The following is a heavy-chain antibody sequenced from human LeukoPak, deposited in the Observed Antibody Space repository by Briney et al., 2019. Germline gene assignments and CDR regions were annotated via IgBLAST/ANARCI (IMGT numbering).Heavy chain of an antibody. CDR1: GFTFSILD. J-gene: IGHJ6*03. V-gene: IGHV3-11*04. Sequence: AGGSLRLSCAASGFTFSILDMSWVRQAPGKGLEWVSYISSSGSTIYYADSVKGRFTISRDNAKNSLYLQMNSLRAEDTAVYYCARVPSDYSIADYYYYYYMDVWGKGTTVTVSS. CDR2: ISSSGSTI. CDR3: ARVPSDYSIADYYYYYYMDV. D-gene: IGHD4-11*01.